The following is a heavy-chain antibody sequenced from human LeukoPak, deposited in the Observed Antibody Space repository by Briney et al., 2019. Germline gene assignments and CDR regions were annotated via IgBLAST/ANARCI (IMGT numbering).Heavy chain of an antibody. CDR1: GGSISSYY. V-gene: IGHV4-34*01. D-gene: IGHD6-19*01. Sequence: SETLSLTCTVSGGSISSYYWSWIRQPPGKGLEWIGEINHSGSTNYNPSLKSRVTISVDTSKNQFSLKLSSVTAADTAVYYCARGVQWLVRGAFDIWGQGTMVTVSS. CDR3: ARGVQWLVRGAFDI. J-gene: IGHJ3*02. CDR2: INHSGST.